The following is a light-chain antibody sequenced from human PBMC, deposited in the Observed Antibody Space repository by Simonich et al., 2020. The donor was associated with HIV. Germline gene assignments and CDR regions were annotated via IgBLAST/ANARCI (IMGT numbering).Light chain of an antibody. Sequence: EIVMTQSPATLSVSPGERATFSCRASQSLSSSLAWYQQKPGQAPRLLIYDASTRATGIPARFSGSGSGTEFTLTISTMQSEDFAVYYCQHYNNWPPYTFGQGTKLEIK. J-gene: IGKJ2*01. CDR1: QSLSSS. CDR2: DAS. V-gene: IGKV3-15*01. CDR3: QHYNNWPPYT.